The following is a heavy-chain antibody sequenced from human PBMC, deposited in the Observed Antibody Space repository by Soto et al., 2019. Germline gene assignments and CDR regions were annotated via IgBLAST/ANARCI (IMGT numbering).Heavy chain of an antibody. D-gene: IGHD3-10*01. CDR2: INPNGGNT. CDR1: GYTFTTYY. CDR3: ARDGFYGSGSYYLY. V-gene: IGHV1-46*01. Sequence: ASVKVSCKASGYTFTTYYMHWVRQATGQGLEWMGWINPNGGNTNYAQKFQGRVTMTTDTSTSTAYMELRSLRSDDTAVYYCARDGFYGSGSYYLYWGQGTLVTVSS. J-gene: IGHJ4*02.